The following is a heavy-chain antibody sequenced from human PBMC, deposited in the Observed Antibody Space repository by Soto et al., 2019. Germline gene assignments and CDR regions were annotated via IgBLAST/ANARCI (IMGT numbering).Heavy chain of an antibody. CDR2: IWVNGGNK. Sequence: PGGSLRLSFAASGFTFSSYAMRWVRQAPGKGLEWVAVIWVNGGNKYYADSVKGRFTISRDNSKNTVSLQLNSLRDEDSAAYYCATTGPYWGQGTLVTVSS. CDR3: ATTGPY. CDR1: GFTFSSYA. J-gene: IGHJ4*02. V-gene: IGHV3-33*08.